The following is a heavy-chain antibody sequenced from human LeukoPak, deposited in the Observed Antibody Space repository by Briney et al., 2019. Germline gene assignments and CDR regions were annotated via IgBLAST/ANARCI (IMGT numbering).Heavy chain of an antibody. J-gene: IGHJ4*02. Sequence: GGSLRLSCAASGFTVSSNYMSWVRQAPGKGLEWVSVIYSGGSTYYADSVKGRFTISRDNSKNTLYLQMNSLRAEDTAVYYCARGAPGSGSYYPFDYWGQGILVTVSS. V-gene: IGHV3-66*01. CDR3: ARGAPGSGSYYPFDY. CDR2: IYSGGST. D-gene: IGHD3-10*01. CDR1: GFTVSSNY.